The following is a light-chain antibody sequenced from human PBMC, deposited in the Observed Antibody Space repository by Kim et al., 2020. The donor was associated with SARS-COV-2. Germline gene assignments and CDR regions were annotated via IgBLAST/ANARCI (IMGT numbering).Light chain of an antibody. CDR3: QQFYNWPPIT. V-gene: IGKV3-15*01. CDR1: QSVDNN. Sequence: PGERAALPCRASQSVDNNVAWYQKKPGQAPRLLLYGASTRATGIPARFSGSGSGTEFTLTISSLQSEDVAVYYCQQFYNWPPITFGQGTRLEIK. J-gene: IGKJ5*01. CDR2: GAS.